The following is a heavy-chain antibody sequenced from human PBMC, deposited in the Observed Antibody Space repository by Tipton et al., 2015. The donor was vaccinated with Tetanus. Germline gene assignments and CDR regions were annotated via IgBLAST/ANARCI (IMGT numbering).Heavy chain of an antibody. D-gene: IGHD2-15*01. CDR3: ARGRGRGAFDL. Sequence: SLRLSCAASGFTFNRYGINWVRQAPGKGLVWVSSISGSGDTTYYADSVRGRFTVSRGNSKDTVYLDVRSLRDEDTAVYYCARGRGRGAFDLWGQGTMVTVSS. CDR2: ISGSGDTT. CDR1: GFTFNRYG. V-gene: IGHV3-23*01. J-gene: IGHJ3*01.